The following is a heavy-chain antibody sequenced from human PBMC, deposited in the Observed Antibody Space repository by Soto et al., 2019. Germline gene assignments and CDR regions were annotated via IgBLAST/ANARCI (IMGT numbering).Heavy chain of an antibody. CDR1: GGSISSYY. J-gene: IGHJ4*02. Sequence: PSETLSLTCTVSGGSISSYYWSWIRQPAGKGLEWIGRICTSGSTNYNPSLKSRVTMSVDTSKNQFSLKLSSVTAADTAVYYCARDMLGCSSTSCYPAYFDYWGQGTLATVSS. D-gene: IGHD2-2*01. V-gene: IGHV4-4*07. CDR3: ARDMLGCSSTSCYPAYFDY. CDR2: ICTSGST.